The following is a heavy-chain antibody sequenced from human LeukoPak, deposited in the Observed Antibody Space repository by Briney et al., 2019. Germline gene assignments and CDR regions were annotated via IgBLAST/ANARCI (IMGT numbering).Heavy chain of an antibody. J-gene: IGHJ3*02. CDR3: ARGDRGSESYYGAFDI. CDR2: ISSSGYTT. D-gene: IGHD3-10*01. Sequence: GGSLRLSCTASGSTFNIYAMSWVRQAPGKGLEWVSCISSSGYTTYHADSVKGRFTISRDNSKHTLDLQMNRLRAEDTAVYYCARGDRGSESYYGAFDIWGQGTMVTVSS. CDR1: GSTFNIYA. V-gene: IGHV3-23*01.